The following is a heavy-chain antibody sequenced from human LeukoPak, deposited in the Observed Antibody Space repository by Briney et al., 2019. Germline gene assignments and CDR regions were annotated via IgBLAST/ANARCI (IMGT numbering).Heavy chain of an antibody. Sequence: PGGSLRLSCGASGFGFQGSAVHWVRQSSGRGLEWIGCMRDRNKNYATIYAASMRGRFTISRDDSVNTATLQMNGLRTEDTAVYFFIRHLEYVRPDPWGQGTLVTVSS. CDR2: MRDRNKNYAT. D-gene: IGHD3-16*01. CDR1: GFGFQGSA. J-gene: IGHJ5*02. V-gene: IGHV3-73*01. CDR3: IRHLEYVRPDP.